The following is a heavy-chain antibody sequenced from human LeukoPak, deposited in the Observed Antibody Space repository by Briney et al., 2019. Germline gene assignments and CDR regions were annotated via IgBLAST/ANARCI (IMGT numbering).Heavy chain of an antibody. Sequence: GGSLRLSCAASGFTFSSYSMNWVRQAPGKGLEWVSSISYSSSYIYYADSVKGRFTISRDNSKNTLYLRMGSLRAEDMAVYYCARGLDSGSYYYYFDYWGQGTLVTVSS. V-gene: IGHV3-21*01. J-gene: IGHJ4*02. CDR2: ISYSSSYI. D-gene: IGHD1-26*01. CDR1: GFTFSSYS. CDR3: ARGLDSGSYYYYFDY.